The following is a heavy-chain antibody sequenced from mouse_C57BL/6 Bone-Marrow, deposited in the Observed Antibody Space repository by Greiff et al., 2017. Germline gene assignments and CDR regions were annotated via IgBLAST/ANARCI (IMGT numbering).Heavy chain of an antibody. Sequence: QVQLQQPGAELVRPGTSVKLSCKASGYTFTSYWTHWVKQRPGQGLEWIGVIDPSDSYTNYNQKFKGKATLTVDTSSSTAYMQLSSLTSEDSAVYYCARFYGSSGYWGQGTTLTVSS. CDR2: IDPSDSYT. CDR1: GYTFTSYW. CDR3: ARFYGSSGY. D-gene: IGHD1-1*01. V-gene: IGHV1-59*01. J-gene: IGHJ2*01.